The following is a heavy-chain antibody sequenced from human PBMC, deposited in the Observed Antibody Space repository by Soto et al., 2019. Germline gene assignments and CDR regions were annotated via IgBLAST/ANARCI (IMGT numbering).Heavy chain of an antibody. Sequence: TSETLSLTCAVYGGSFSGYYWSWIRQPPGKGLEWIGEINHSGSTNYNQSLKSRVTISVDTSKNQFSLKLRSVSAADTAVYYCARGGSISLYSNCFDPWGQGTLVTVSS. CDR1: GGSFSGYY. J-gene: IGHJ5*02. CDR3: ARGGSISLYSNCFDP. D-gene: IGHD6-13*01. CDR2: INHSGST. V-gene: IGHV4-34*01.